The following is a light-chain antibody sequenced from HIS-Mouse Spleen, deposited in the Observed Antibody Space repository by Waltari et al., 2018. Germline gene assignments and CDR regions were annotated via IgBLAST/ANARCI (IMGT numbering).Light chain of an antibody. CDR2: EGS. V-gene: IGLV2-23*03. CDR3: CSYAGSSTFEV. J-gene: IGLJ2*01. Sequence: QSALTQPASVSGSPGQSITISCTGTSSDVGSYNLVSWYQQHPGKAPKLMIYEGSKRPSGVSNRFSGSKSGNTASLTISGLQAEDEADYYCCSYAGSSTFEVLGGGTKLTVL. CDR1: SSDVGSYNL.